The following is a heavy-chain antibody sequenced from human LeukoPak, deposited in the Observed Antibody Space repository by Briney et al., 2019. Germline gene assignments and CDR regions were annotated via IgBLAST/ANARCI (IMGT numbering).Heavy chain of an antibody. CDR3: ARDQGYCSGGSCYSADFDY. V-gene: IGHV3-21*01. D-gene: IGHD2-15*01. CDR1: GFTFSSYS. CDR2: ISSSSSYI. J-gene: IGHJ4*02. Sequence: GGSLRLSCAASGFTFSSYSMNWVRQAPGKGLEWVSSISSSSSYIYYADSVKGRFTISRDNAKNSLYLQMNSLRAEDTAVYYCARDQGYCSGGSCYSADFDYWGQGTLVTVS.